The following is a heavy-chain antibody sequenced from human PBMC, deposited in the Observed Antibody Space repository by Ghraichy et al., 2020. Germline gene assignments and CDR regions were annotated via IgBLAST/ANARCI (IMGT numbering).Heavy chain of an antibody. CDR2: ISSSSSYT. CDR1: GFTFSDYY. J-gene: IGHJ4*02. CDR3: ARGPGPYRVSRIAAAAPFDY. Sequence: GGSLRLSCAASGFTFSDYYMSWIRQAPGKGLEWVSYISSSSSYTNYADSVKGRFTISRDNAKNSLYLQMNSLRAEDTAVYYCARGPGPYRVSRIAAAAPFDYWGQGTLVTVSS. V-gene: IGHV3-11*06. D-gene: IGHD6-13*01.